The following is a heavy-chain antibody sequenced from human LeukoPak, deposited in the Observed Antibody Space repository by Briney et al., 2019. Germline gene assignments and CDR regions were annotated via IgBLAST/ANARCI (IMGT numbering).Heavy chain of an antibody. D-gene: IGHD3-22*01. CDR2: INHSGSI. CDR1: GGSFSGYY. J-gene: IGHJ5*02. CDR3: ARGDSSGYIFGNWFDP. V-gene: IGHV4-34*01. Sequence: SETLSLTCAVYGGSFSGYYWSRIRQPPGKGLEWIGEINHSGSINYNPSLKSRVTISVDTSKNQFSLKLSSVTAADTAVYYCARGDSSGYIFGNWFDPWGQGTLVTVSS.